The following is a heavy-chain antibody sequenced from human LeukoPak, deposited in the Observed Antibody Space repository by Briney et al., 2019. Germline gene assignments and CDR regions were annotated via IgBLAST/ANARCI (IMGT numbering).Heavy chain of an antibody. CDR1: GFTFSSYS. Sequence: GGSLRLSCAASGFTFSSYSMNWVRQAPGKGLEWVSYISSSSSTIYYADSVKGRFSISRDNAKNSLYLQMNSLRAEDTAVYYCARDSGPIQLWLKSDYWGQGTLVTVSS. CDR3: ARDSGPIQLWLKSDY. CDR2: ISSSSSTI. D-gene: IGHD5-18*01. J-gene: IGHJ4*02. V-gene: IGHV3-48*01.